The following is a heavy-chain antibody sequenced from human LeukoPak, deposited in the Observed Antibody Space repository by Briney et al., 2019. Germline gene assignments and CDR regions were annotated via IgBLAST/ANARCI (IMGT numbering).Heavy chain of an antibody. V-gene: IGHV1-69*05. Sequence: ASVKVSCKASGGTFSSYAISWVRQAPGQGLEWMGRIIPIFGTANYAQKFQGRVTITTDESTSTAYTELSSLRSEDTAVYYCARGRDGNWNDADYFDYWGQGTLVTVSS. J-gene: IGHJ4*02. CDR1: GGTFSSYA. D-gene: IGHD1-1*01. CDR2: IIPIFGTA. CDR3: ARGRDGNWNDADYFDY.